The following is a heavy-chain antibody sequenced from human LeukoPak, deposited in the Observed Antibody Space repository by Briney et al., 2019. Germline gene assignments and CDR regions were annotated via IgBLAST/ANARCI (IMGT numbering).Heavy chain of an antibody. Sequence: GGSLRLSCAASGFTFSSYAMHWVRQAPGKGLEWVAVISYDGSNKYYADSVKGRFTISRDNSKNTLYLQMNSLRAEDTAVYYCARDSGYSYGTFDYWGQGILVTVSS. D-gene: IGHD5-18*01. CDR1: GFTFSSYA. CDR3: ARDSGYSYGTFDY. CDR2: ISYDGSNK. J-gene: IGHJ4*02. V-gene: IGHV3-30-3*01.